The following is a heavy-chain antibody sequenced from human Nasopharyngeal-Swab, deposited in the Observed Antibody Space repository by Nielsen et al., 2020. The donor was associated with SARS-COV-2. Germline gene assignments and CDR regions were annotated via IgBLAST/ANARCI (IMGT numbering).Heavy chain of an antibody. CDR2: INGDGTWI. Sequence: GESLKISCVASGFSFTTYWMHWVRQAPGKGLVWVSRINGDGTWISYADSVKGRFTISRDNSKNTVYLQMNSLGGDDTAVYYCARSAVGIRRVLDKWGPGTKVTVSP. CDR1: GFSFTTYW. J-gene: IGHJ3*02. D-gene: IGHD4-23*01. CDR3: ARSAVGIRRVLDK. V-gene: IGHV3-74*01.